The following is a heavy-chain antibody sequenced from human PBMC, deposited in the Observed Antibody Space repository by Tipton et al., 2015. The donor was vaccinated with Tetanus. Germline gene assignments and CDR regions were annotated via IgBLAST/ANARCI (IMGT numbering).Heavy chain of an antibody. V-gene: IGHV4-59*01. J-gene: IGHJ4*02. CDR2: ITYSAST. Sequence: TLSLTCSVSGSSMSSYYWSWIRQTPGERLEWIAYITYSASTKYNPSFRSRVTMSLQASKNEFSLRLSSVTAADTAVYHCARVKISVYGPQVNYLLDSWGQGTLVTVSS. CDR1: GSSMSSYY. CDR3: ARVKISVYGPQVNYLLDS. D-gene: IGHD2-8*01.